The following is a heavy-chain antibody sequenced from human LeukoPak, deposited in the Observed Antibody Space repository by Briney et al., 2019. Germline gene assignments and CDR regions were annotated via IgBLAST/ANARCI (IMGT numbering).Heavy chain of an antibody. CDR1: GFTFNIYW. D-gene: IGHD2-15*01. Sequence: PGGSLRLSCAASGFTFNIYWMSWVRQAPGKGLEWVASIKQDGSVKHFLDSVKGRFTISRDNAKNSLYLQMNSLRAEDVAVYYCARWDAYCSGGTCYFGGFAFDIWGQGTMVTVSS. CDR3: ARWDAYCSGGTCYFGGFAFDI. V-gene: IGHV3-7*01. CDR2: IKQDGSVK. J-gene: IGHJ3*02.